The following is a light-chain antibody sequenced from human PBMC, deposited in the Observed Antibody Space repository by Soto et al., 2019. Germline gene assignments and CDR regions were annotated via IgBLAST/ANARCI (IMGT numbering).Light chain of an antibody. Sequence: DIQMTQSPSSLSASVGDRVTITCRASQTINDWLAWYQQKPGRAPKLLIYKASTLKSGVPSRFSGSGSRTEFTLTISSLQPDDFATYYCQHYNSYSEAFGQGTKVDIK. CDR2: KAS. CDR3: QHYNSYSEA. V-gene: IGKV1-5*03. J-gene: IGKJ1*01. CDR1: QTINDW.